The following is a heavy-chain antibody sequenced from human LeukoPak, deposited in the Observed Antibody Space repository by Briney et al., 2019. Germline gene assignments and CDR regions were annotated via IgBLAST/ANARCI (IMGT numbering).Heavy chain of an antibody. Sequence: GGSLRLSCAASGFTFSSYSMNWVRQAPGKGLEWVSSISSSSSYIYYADSVKGRFTISRDNAKNSLYLQMNSLRAEDTAVYYCARPNRYYYDSTDAFDIWGQGTMVTVSS. J-gene: IGHJ3*02. D-gene: IGHD3-22*01. CDR1: GFTFSSYS. V-gene: IGHV3-21*01. CDR2: ISSSSSYI. CDR3: ARPNRYYYDSTDAFDI.